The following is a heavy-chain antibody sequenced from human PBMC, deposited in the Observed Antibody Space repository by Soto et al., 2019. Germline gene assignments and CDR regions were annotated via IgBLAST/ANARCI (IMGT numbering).Heavy chain of an antibody. J-gene: IGHJ4*02. CDR1: GGSFSGYY. CDR3: ARGLWENHNRKYCSSTSCEGYYFDY. CDR2: INHSGST. D-gene: IGHD2-2*01. Sequence: SETLSLTCAVYGGSFSGYYWSWIRQPPGKGLEWIGEINHSGSTNYNPSLKSRVTISVDTSKNQFSLKLSSVTAADTAVYYCARGLWENHNRKYCSSTSCEGYYFDYWGQGTLVTISS. V-gene: IGHV4-34*01.